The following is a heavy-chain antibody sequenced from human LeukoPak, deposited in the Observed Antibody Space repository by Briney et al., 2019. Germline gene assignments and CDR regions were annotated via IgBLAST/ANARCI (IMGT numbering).Heavy chain of an antibody. D-gene: IGHD4-11*01. Sequence: ASVKVSCKASGYTFTSYGISWVRQAPGQGLEWMGWISAYNGNTNYAQKFQGRVTITADESTSTAYMELSSLRSEDTAVYYCARASSNYGTYYFDYWGQGTLVTVSS. CDR2: ISAYNGNT. J-gene: IGHJ4*02. CDR1: GYTFTSYG. V-gene: IGHV1-18*01. CDR3: ARASSNYGTYYFDY.